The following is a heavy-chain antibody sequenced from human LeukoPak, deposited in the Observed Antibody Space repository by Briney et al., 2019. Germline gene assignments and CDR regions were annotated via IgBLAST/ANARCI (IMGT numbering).Heavy chain of an antibody. D-gene: IGHD6-13*01. V-gene: IGHV4-61*02. CDR1: GGSVSSENYY. Sequence: SETLSLTCTVSGGSVSSENYYWTWIRQSAGKGLEWIGRIYISGSTNYNPSPKSRVTMSLDTSKNQFSLKLSSVTAADTAIYYCARSTSTWYRGFDYWGLGTLVTVSS. CDR2: IYISGST. CDR3: ARSTSTWYRGFDY. J-gene: IGHJ4*02.